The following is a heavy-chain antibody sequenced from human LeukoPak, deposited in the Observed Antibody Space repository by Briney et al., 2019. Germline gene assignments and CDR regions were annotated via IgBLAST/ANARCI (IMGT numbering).Heavy chain of an antibody. CDR3: ARDQEGFDY. CDR1: GDTFTSNY. J-gene: IGHJ4*02. V-gene: IGHV1-46*01. Sequence: ASVKVSCKASGDTFTSNYIHWVRQAPGQGLEWMGMIYPRDGSTSYAQKFQGRVTVTRDTSTSTVHMELSGLRSEDTAVYYCARDQEGFDYWGQGTLVTVSS. CDR2: IYPRDGST.